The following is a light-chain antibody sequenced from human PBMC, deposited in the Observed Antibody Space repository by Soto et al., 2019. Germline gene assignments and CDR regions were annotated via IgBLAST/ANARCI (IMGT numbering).Light chain of an antibody. V-gene: IGLV2-14*03. CDR3: SSYTTSSTQV. Sequence: QSVLTQPASVSGSPGRSITISCTGTSSDIGGYNFVSWYQQHPGKVPKLMIYDVTNRPSGVSNRFSGSKSGNTASLTISGLQAEDEADYYCSSYTTSSTQVFGTGTKVTVL. CDR1: SSDIGGYNF. CDR2: DVT. J-gene: IGLJ1*01.